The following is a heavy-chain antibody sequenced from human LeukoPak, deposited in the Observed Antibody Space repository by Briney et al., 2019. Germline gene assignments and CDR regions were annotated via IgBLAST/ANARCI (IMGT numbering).Heavy chain of an antibody. CDR1: GFIVSSDY. V-gene: IGHV3-23*01. D-gene: IGHD5-18*01. Sequence: GGSLRLSCAVSGFIVSSDYMSWVRQAPGKGLEWVSTITDSVSGGSTYYADSVKGRFTISRDNSKNTLYLQMSSLRAEDTAVYFCAKDRTGYSYGYFLSPWGQGTLVTVSS. CDR2: ITDSVSGGST. J-gene: IGHJ5*02. CDR3: AKDRTGYSYGYFLSP.